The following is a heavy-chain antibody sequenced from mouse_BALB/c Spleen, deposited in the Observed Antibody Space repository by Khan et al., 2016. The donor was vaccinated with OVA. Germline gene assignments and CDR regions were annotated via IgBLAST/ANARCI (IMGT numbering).Heavy chain of an antibody. CDR1: GYTFTTAG. Sequence: QIQLVQSGPELKKPGETVRISCKASGYTFTTAGIQWVQKMPGKGLKWIGWINTHSGVPKYAEDFKGRFAFSLEISVNTAYLQITNLKNEDMATYYGAGGGAAYYRDDGGAMEYWGQGTSVTVSS. V-gene: IGHV9-4*02. J-gene: IGHJ4*01. CDR3: AGGGAAYYRDDGGAMEY. CDR2: INTHSGVP. D-gene: IGHD2-14*01.